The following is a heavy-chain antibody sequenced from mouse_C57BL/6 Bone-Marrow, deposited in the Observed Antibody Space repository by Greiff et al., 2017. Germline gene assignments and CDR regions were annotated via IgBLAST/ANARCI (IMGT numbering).Heavy chain of an antibody. Sequence: VQLQQPGAELVRPGTSVKLSCTASGYTFTSYWMHWVKQRPGQGLEWIGVIDPSDSYTNYNPKFKGKATLTVDTSSSTAYMPLSSLTSEDTAVYYGARSLYAGYYGYYFDYWGQGTTLTVSS. J-gene: IGHJ2*01. D-gene: IGHD2-3*01. CDR2: IDPSDSYT. CDR3: ARSLYAGYYGYYFDY. CDR1: GYTFTSYW. V-gene: IGHV1-59*01.